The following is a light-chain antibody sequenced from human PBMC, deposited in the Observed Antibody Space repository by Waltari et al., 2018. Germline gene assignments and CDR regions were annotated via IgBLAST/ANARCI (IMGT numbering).Light chain of an antibody. CDR3: QQSNSFPLT. CDR1: QGVRSW. V-gene: IGKV1-12*01. J-gene: IGKJ4*01. Sequence: DIQMTQSPSSVSASVGDSVTITWRASQGVRSWLGWYQLKPRKAPKLLIYAASDLQGGVPSRFSGRGYETEFTLTITSLQPEDFAVYYCQQSNSFPLTFGGGTQVEI. CDR2: AAS.